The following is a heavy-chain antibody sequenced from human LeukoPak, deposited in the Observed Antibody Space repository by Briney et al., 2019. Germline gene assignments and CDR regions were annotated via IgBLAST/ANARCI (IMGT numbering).Heavy chain of an antibody. CDR1: GYSISSGYY. CDR3: ARVLYDTRTFDY. J-gene: IGHJ4*02. Sequence: SETLSLTCDVSGYSISSGYYWAWIRQTPGKGLQYIGMIYSTGDAYYSPSLKSRVTMSVDTSENQFSLQLTSVTGADTAIYYCARVLYDTRTFDYWGQGTLVTVSS. D-gene: IGHD3-22*01. CDR2: IYSTGDA. V-gene: IGHV4-38-2*01.